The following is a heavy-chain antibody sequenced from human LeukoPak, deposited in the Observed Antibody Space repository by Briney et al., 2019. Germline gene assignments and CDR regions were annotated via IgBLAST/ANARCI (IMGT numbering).Heavy chain of an antibody. CDR1: GGSISSSISTNY. CDR2: IHYSGST. CDR3: ARKGTIAPTGASHFDY. V-gene: IGHV4-39*01. J-gene: IGHJ4*02. D-gene: IGHD6-13*01. Sequence: SEILSLTCTVSGGSISSSISTNYWNWVRQPPGKGLEWIGSIHYSGSTYYNPSLESRATVSVDTSKNQFSVKLTSVTAADTAVYYCARKGTIAPTGASHFDYWGQGILVTVSS.